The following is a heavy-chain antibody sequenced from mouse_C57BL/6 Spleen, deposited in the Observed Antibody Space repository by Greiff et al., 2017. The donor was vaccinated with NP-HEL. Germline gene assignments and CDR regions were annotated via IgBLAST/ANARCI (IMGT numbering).Heavy chain of an antibody. Sequence: QVQLQQSGPELVKPGASVQISCKASGYAFSSSWMNWVKPRPGKGLEWIGRIYPGDGATNYNGKFKGKATLTAAKSSSTAYMQLSSRTSEDSAVYFCARSSWDGWYFDVWGTGTTVTVSS. CDR1: GYAFSSSW. V-gene: IGHV1-82*01. CDR2: IYPGDGAT. CDR3: ARSSWDGWYFDV. J-gene: IGHJ1*03. D-gene: IGHD4-1*01.